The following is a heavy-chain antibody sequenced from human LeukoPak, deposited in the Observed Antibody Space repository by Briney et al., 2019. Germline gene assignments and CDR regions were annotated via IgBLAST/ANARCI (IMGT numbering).Heavy chain of an antibody. D-gene: IGHD3-16*01. CDR2: ISYDGSNK. V-gene: IGHV3-30-3*01. J-gene: IGHJ5*02. CDR1: GFTFSSYA. Sequence: PGGSLRLSCAASGFTFSSYAMHWVRQAPGKGLEWVAVISYDGSNKFYADSVKGRFTISRGNSKNTLYLQMNSLRAEDTAVYYCARAPLNPRKYNWFDPWGQGTLVTVSS. CDR3: ARAPLNPRKYNWFDP.